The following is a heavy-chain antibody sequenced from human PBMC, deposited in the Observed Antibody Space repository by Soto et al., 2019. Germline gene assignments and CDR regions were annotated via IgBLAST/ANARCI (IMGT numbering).Heavy chain of an antibody. CDR2: ISESGST. CDR1: GQSFSGHS. J-gene: IGHJ4*02. Sequence: QVQLQQWGAGLVKPSETLSLSCAVYGQSFSGHSWAWIRQPPGKGLEWIGEISESGSTYYNPSLKSRVTISTDTSKNQFSLKLNSVTAADTAVYFCARGSGIVALPGELEDVNYDFWGQGTLVNVSS. CDR3: ARGSGIVALPGELEDVNYDF. D-gene: IGHD1-1*01. V-gene: IGHV4-34*01.